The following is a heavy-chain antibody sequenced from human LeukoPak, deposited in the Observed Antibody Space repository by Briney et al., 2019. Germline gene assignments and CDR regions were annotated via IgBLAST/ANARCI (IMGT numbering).Heavy chain of an antibody. V-gene: IGHV1-2*02. CDR2: INPDSGGT. D-gene: IGHD1-14*01. CDR1: GYTFTDYY. J-gene: IGHJ4*02. CDR3: ARGRSESIGDY. Sequence: ASVQVSCKASGYTFTDYYMHWVRQAPGQGLEWMGWINPDSGGTHYAPKFQGRVTMTRDTSVSTAYMDVSSLTSDDTAVYYCARGRSESIGDYWGQGTLVTVSS.